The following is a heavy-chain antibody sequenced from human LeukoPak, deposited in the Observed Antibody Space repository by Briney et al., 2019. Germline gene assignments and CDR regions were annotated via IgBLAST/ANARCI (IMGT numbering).Heavy chain of an antibody. Sequence: ASVKVSCKASGYTFTSYGISWVRQAPGQGLEWMGRISAYNGNTNYAQKLQGRVTMTTDTSTSTAYMELRSLRSDDTAVYYCARLTLGYCSGGSCYPPLDWGQGTLVTVSS. CDR1: GYTFTSYG. D-gene: IGHD2-15*01. CDR2: ISAYNGNT. V-gene: IGHV1-18*01. CDR3: ARLTLGYCSGGSCYPPLD. J-gene: IGHJ4*02.